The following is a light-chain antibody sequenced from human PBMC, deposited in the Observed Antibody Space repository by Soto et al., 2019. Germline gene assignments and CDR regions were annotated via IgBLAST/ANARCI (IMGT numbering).Light chain of an antibody. V-gene: IGLV2-23*03. Sequence: QSALTQPASVSGSPGQSITISCTGTSSDVGSYNLVSWYQQHPGKAPKLMIYEGSKRPSGVSNRFSGSKSGKTASLTISGLQAEDEADYYCCSYAGSSTFYVFGTGTKLTVL. CDR2: EGS. CDR3: CSYAGSSTFYV. CDR1: SSDVGSYNL. J-gene: IGLJ1*01.